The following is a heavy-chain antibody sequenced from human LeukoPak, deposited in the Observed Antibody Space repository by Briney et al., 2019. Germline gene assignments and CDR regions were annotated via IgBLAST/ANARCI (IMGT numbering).Heavy chain of an antibody. J-gene: IGHJ4*02. CDR2: VSVYGGTT. Sequence: PGGSLRLSCAASGFTFSSYAMSWVRQAPGKGLEWVSTVSVYGGTTYYADSVKGRFTISRDNSKNTLYLQMNSLRPEDAAVYFCAKELHGSGNCAFDYWGQGTLVTVSS. CDR1: GFTFSSYA. D-gene: IGHD3-10*01. CDR3: AKELHGSGNCAFDY. V-gene: IGHV3-23*01.